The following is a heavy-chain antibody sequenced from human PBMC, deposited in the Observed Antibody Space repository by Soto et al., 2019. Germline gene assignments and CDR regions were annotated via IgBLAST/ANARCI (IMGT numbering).Heavy chain of an antibody. V-gene: IGHV4-59*01. D-gene: IGHD1-20*01. CDR3: ARYKSNYYYGMDV. Sequence: SETLSLTCTVSGGSISSYYWSWIRQPPGKGLEWIGYIYYSGITNYNPSLKSRVTISVDTSKNQFSLKLSSVTAADTAVYYCARYKSNYYYGMDVWGQGTTVTVYS. CDR1: GGSISSYY. J-gene: IGHJ6*01. CDR2: IYYSGIT.